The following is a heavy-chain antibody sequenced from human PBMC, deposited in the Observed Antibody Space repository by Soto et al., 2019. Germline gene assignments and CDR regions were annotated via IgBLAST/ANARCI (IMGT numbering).Heavy chain of an antibody. Sequence: APVKVSCKGSGYTLSTPGMSWLREAPGQGLEWMGWISTYNGDTNDAPKFQDRVTMTSDTSTSTVYMELRSLRSDDTAVYYCARAGAAPYYYYGMDVWGQGTRVTVSS. D-gene: IGHD2-15*01. CDR1: GYTLSTPG. CDR2: ISTYNGDT. CDR3: ARAGAAPYYYYGMDV. J-gene: IGHJ6*02. V-gene: IGHV1-18*01.